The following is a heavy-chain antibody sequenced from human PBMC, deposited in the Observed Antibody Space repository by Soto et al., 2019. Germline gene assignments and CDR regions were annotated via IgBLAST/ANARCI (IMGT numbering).Heavy chain of an antibody. CDR3: GRASSRCGSESGY. J-gene: IGHJ4*02. Sequence: EVQLVESGGGLIQPGGSLRLSCAASGLTVSGNYMGWVRQAPGKGLEWVSGMYSDGTTNYADSVTGRFTIFRDNSKNTLFLQMNSVRVVDSAVYHCGRASSRCGSESGYWGQGTLVTVSS. CDR2: MYSDGTT. CDR1: GLTVSGNY. V-gene: IGHV3-53*01. D-gene: IGHD5-18*01.